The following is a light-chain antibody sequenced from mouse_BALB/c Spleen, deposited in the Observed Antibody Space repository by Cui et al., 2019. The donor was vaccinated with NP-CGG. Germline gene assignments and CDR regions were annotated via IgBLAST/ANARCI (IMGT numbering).Light chain of an antibody. Sequence: QAVVTQESELTTSPGETVTLTCRSSTGAVTTSNYANWVQEKPDHLFTGLIGDTNNRVPGVPARFSGSLIGDKAALTITGAQTEDEAIYFCALWYSNHWVFGGGPKLTVL. CDR3: ALWYSNHWV. J-gene: IGLJ1*01. CDR1: TGAVTTSNY. V-gene: IGLV1*01. CDR2: DTN.